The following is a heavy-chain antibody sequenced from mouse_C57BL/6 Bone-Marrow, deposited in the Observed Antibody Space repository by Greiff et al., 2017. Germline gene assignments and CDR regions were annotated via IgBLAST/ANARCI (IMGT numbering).Heavy chain of an antibody. D-gene: IGHD4-1*02. CDR3: ARSQLGNWYFDV. CDR1: SYAFSSYW. Sequence: VKLMESGAELVKPGASVKISCKASSYAFSSYWMNWVKQRPGKGLEWIGQIYPGDGDTNYNGKFKGKATLTADKSSSTAYMQLSSLTSEDSAVYFCARSQLGNWYFDVWGTGTTVTVSS. J-gene: IGHJ1*03. V-gene: IGHV1-80*01. CDR2: IYPGDGDT.